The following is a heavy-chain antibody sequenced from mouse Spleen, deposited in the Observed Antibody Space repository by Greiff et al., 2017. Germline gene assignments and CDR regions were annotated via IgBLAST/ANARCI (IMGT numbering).Heavy chain of an antibody. D-gene: IGHD2-4*01. Sequence: EVQLQQSGPELVKPGDSVKISCKASGYSFTGYFMNWVMQSHGKSLEWIGRINPYNGDTFYNQKFKGKATLTVDKSSSTAHMELRSLTSEDSAVYYCAREDYDGWYFDVWGAGTTVTVSS. CDR2: INPYNGDT. CDR1: GYSFTGYF. CDR3: AREDYDGWYFDV. V-gene: IGHV1-20*01. J-gene: IGHJ1*01.